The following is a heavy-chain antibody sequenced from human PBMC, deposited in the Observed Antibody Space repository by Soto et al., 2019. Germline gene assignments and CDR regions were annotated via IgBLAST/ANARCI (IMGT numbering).Heavy chain of an antibody. CDR1: GFTFSSYA. Sequence: EVQLLESGGGLVQPGGSLRLSCAASGFTFSSYAMSWVRQAPGKGLEWVSAISGSGGSTYYADSVKGRFTISRDNSKNTLYLQMNSLRAEDTAVDYCAKGGVAATEVQGYWGQGTLVTVSS. D-gene: IGHD2-15*01. CDR3: AKGGVAATEVQGY. J-gene: IGHJ4*02. CDR2: ISGSGGST. V-gene: IGHV3-23*01.